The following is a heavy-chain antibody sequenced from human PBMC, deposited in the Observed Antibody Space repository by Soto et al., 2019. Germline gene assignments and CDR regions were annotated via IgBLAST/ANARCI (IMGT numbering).Heavy chain of an antibody. CDR1: GGSISGCY. CDR3: AKSCRTNAACYSFHY. J-gene: IGHJ4*02. D-gene: IGHD2-21*01. V-gene: IGHV4-59*01. Sequence: PSETLSLTCNVSGGSISGCYWSWIRQTPGKVLEWVGYIHYSGSTNYNPSLKSRVTMSVDSAKNQFSLQLSSVTAADTAVYFCAKSCRTNAACYSFHYWCQGPLVTVSS. CDR2: IHYSGST.